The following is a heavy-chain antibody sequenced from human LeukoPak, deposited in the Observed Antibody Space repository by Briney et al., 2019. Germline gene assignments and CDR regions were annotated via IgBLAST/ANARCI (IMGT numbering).Heavy chain of an antibody. J-gene: IGHJ3*02. V-gene: IGHV4-34*01. CDR2: INHSGST. CDR1: GGSFSGYY. Sequence: SETLSLTCAVYGGSFSGYYWSWIRQPPGKGLEWIGEINHSGSTNYNPSLKSRVTISVDTSKNQFSLKLSSVTAADTAVYYCARHDRRYYYGSGSPSRAFDIWGQGTMVTVSS. CDR3: ARHDRRYYYGSGSPSRAFDI. D-gene: IGHD3-10*01.